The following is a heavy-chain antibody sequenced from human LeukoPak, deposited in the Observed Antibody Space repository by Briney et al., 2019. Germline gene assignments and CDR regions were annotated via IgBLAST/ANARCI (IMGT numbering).Heavy chain of an antibody. Sequence: GGSLRLSCAASGFTFSSYAMHWVRQAPGKGLEWVAVISYDGSNKYYADSVKGRFTISRDNSKNTLYLQMNSLRAEGTAVYYCARQHYDFWSGYLVRSTYYFDYWGQGTLVTVSS. V-gene: IGHV3-30*04. CDR3: ARQHYDFWSGYLVRSTYYFDY. J-gene: IGHJ4*02. CDR2: ISYDGSNK. D-gene: IGHD3-3*01. CDR1: GFTFSSYA.